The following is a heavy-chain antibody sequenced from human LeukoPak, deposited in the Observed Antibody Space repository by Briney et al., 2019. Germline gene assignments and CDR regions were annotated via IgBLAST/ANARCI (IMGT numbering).Heavy chain of an antibody. CDR2: INRGGTNT. CDR3: ARASYDSSGYYADY. J-gene: IGHJ4*02. Sequence: GGSLRLSCAASGFIFSDYYMSWIRQAPGKGLEWISYINRGGTNTHYADSVRGRFSISRDNAKNSLYLQMNSLRAEDTAVYYCARASYDSSGYYADYWGQGTLVTVSS. CDR1: GFIFSDYY. V-gene: IGHV3-11*04. D-gene: IGHD3-22*01.